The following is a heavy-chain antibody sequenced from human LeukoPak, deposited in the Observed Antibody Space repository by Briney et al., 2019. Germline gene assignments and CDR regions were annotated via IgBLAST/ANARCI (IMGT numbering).Heavy chain of an antibody. CDR3: ARDSDSSGYAHDFGH. CDR1: GFTVSNNY. J-gene: IGHJ4*02. CDR2: MYSGSST. Sequence: GGSLRLSCAAYGFTVSNNYMSWVRQAPGKGLEWVSVMYSGSSTYYADSVKGRFTISRDNSKNTLYLQMNSLRAEDTAVYYCARDSDSSGYAHDFGHWGQGTLVTVSS. D-gene: IGHD3-22*01. V-gene: IGHV3-66*02.